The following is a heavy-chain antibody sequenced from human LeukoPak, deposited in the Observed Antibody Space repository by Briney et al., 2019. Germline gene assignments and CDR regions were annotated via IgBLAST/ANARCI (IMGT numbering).Heavy chain of an antibody. Sequence: GGSLRLSYAASGFTFSDYYMSWIRQAPGKGLEWVSYISSSGSTIYYADSVKGRFTISRDNAKNSLYLQMNSLRAEDTAVYYCARDKDYILWFDPWGQGTLVTVSS. CDR2: ISSSGSTI. CDR3: ARDKDYILWFDP. D-gene: IGHD4-11*01. CDR1: GFTFSDYY. V-gene: IGHV3-11*01. J-gene: IGHJ5*02.